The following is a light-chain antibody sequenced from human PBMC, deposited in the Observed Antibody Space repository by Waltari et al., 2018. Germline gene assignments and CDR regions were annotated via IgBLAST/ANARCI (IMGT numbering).Light chain of an antibody. CDR3: QQANSFPPS. CDR2: GTS. Sequence: DIQLPQSPSSVSASVVDRVTLTCHSIQGIANWLAWYQQKPGKAPNLLIDGTSNLQSGVPSRFSGSGSGTEFTLTISSLQPEDFGTYYCQQANSFPPSFGGGTKVEIK. CDR1: QGIANW. V-gene: IGKV1-12*01. J-gene: IGKJ4*01.